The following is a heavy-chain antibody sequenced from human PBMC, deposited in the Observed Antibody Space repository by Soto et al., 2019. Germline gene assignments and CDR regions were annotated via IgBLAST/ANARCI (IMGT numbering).Heavy chain of an antibody. Sequence: SVKVSCKASGGTFSSYAISWVRQAPGQGLEWMGGIIPIFGTANYAQKFQGRVTITADESTSTASMELSSLRSEDTAVYYCARAQRYCSGGSCYSVEDYYYGMDVWGQGTTVTVSS. CDR1: GGTFSSYA. J-gene: IGHJ6*02. V-gene: IGHV1-69*13. CDR3: ARAQRYCSGGSCYSVEDYYYGMDV. CDR2: IIPIFGTA. D-gene: IGHD2-15*01.